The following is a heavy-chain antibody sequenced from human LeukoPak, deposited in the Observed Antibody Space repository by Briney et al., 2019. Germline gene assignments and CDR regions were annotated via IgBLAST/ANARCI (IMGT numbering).Heavy chain of an antibody. V-gene: IGHV4-34*10. CDR3: ARDLELKLFDY. J-gene: IGHJ4*02. Sequence: SETLSLTCAVYGESFSGHYWSWIRQPPGKGLEWIGEINHSGSSNYNPSLKSRVTMSVDTSKNQFSLKLSSVTAADTAVYYCARDLELKLFDYWGQGTLVTVSS. CDR2: INHSGSS. D-gene: IGHD1-7*01. CDR1: GESFSGHY.